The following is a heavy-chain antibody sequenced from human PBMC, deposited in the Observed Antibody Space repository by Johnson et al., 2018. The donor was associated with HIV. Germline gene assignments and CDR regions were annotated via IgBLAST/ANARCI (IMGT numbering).Heavy chain of an antibody. D-gene: IGHD5-18*01. Sequence: VASGGGLAQPGGSLRLSCAASGITVSSNYMSWVRQAPGKGLEWVSVIFTVGDVYYADSVKGRFTISRDNSKNFLYLQMNSLRPEDTAVYYCARDGRDLVTRGSFDVWGQGTVVTVSS. CDR3: ARDGRDLVTRGSFDV. J-gene: IGHJ3*01. CDR2: IFTVGDV. V-gene: IGHV3-66*02. CDR1: GITVSSNY.